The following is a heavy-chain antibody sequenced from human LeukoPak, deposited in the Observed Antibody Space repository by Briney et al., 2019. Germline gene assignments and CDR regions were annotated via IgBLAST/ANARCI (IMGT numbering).Heavy chain of an antibody. Sequence: ASVKVSCKASGYTFTGYYMHWVRQAPGQGLEWMGWINPNSGGTNYAQKFQGRVTMTRDTSISTAYMELSRLRSDDTAVYYCARYDILTGYYNRWFDPWGQGTLVTVFS. CDR3: ARYDILTGYYNRWFDP. CDR1: GYTFTGYY. CDR2: INPNSGGT. V-gene: IGHV1-2*02. D-gene: IGHD3-9*01. J-gene: IGHJ5*02.